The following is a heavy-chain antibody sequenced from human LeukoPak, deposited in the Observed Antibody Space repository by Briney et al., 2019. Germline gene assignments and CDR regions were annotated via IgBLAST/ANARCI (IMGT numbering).Heavy chain of an antibody. CDR3: ATEHIAAAAPTIDGDYQRRYFDY. CDR2: FDPEDGET. V-gene: IGHV1-24*01. Sequence: GASVKVSCKVSGYTLTELSMHWARQAPGKGLEWMGGFDPEDGETIYAQKFQGRVTMTEDTSTDTAYMELSSLRSEDTAVYYCATEHIAAAAPTIDGDYQRRYFDYWGQGTLVTVSS. J-gene: IGHJ4*02. CDR1: GYTLTELS. D-gene: IGHD6-13*01.